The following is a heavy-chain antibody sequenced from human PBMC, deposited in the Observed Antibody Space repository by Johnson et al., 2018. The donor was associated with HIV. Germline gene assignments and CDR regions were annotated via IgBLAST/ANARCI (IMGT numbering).Heavy chain of an antibody. D-gene: IGHD1-26*01. J-gene: IGHJ3*02. CDR3: AREGVGTTCPFDM. CDR2: ISYDGSNK. V-gene: IGHV3-30*04. CDR1: GFTFSSYA. Sequence: QVQLVESGGGVVRPGGSLRLSCAASGFTFSSYAMHWVRQAPGKGLEWVAVISYDGSNKYYADSVKGRFTISRDNSKNTLYLQMNSLRAEDTAVYYCAREGVGTTCPFDMWGQGTMVTVSS.